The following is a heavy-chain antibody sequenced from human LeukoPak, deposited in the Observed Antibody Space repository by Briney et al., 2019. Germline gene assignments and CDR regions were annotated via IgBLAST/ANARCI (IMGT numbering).Heavy chain of an antibody. J-gene: IGHJ3*02. D-gene: IGHD6-19*01. CDR1: GGSISSYY. CDR2: IYYSGST. V-gene: IGHV4-59*01. CDR3: ARVAAPDAFDI. Sequence: SETLSLTCTVSGGSISSYYWSWIRQPPGKGLEWIGYIYYSGSTNYNPSLKSRVTISVDTSKNQFSLKLSSVIAADTAVYYCARVAAPDAFDIWGQGTMVTVSS.